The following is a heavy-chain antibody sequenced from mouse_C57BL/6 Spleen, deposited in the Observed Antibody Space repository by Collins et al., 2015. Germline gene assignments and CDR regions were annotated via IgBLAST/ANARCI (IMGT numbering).Heavy chain of an antibody. Sequence: QVQLQQSGAELVEPGASVKMSCKASGYTFTTYPVQWMSQNHGKSLEWIGNFHPYNDDTEYNEKFKGKATLTVAKSSNTVYLELSRLTSDDSAVYYCARGSNWGFFDVWGTGTTVTVSS. V-gene: IGHV1-47*01. CDR3: ARGSNWGFFDV. CDR1: GYTFTTYP. J-gene: IGHJ1*03. D-gene: IGHD4-1*01. CDR2: FHPYNDDT.